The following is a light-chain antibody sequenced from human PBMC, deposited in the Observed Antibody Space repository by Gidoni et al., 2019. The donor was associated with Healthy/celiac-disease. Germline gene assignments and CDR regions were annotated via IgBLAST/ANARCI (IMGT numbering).Light chain of an antibody. CDR2: QDS. Sequence: SYELTQPPSVSVSPRQTASITCSGDKLGDKYACWYQQTPGQSPVLVIYQDSKRPSGIPERFSGSNSGNTATLTISGTQAMDEADYYCQAWDSSTVVFGGGTKLTVL. CDR3: QAWDSSTVV. V-gene: IGLV3-1*01. J-gene: IGLJ2*01. CDR1: KLGDKY.